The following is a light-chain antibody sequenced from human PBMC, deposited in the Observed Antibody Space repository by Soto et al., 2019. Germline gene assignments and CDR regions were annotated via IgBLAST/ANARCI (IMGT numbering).Light chain of an antibody. CDR2: NND. Sequence: QSVLTQPPSASGTSGQRVTISCSGSSSNIGINTVNWYQQLPGMGPKLLIYNNDQRPSGVPDRFSGSKSGTSASLAISGLQSDDEADYYCAAWDDRLNGFYVFGTGTQLTVL. CDR1: SSNIGINT. CDR3: AAWDDRLNGFYV. V-gene: IGLV1-44*01. J-gene: IGLJ1*01.